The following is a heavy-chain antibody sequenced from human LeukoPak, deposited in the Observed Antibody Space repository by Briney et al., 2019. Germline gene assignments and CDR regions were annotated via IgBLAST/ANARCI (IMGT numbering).Heavy chain of an antibody. CDR2: ISAYNSNT. V-gene: IGHV1-18*01. J-gene: IGHJ4*02. CDR1: GYTFTSYG. Sequence: SSVKVSCKPSGYTFTSYGISWVGQAPGQGLEGMDWISAYNSNTNLPQMPQGRVTMTTDTSTSTAYMELRSLRSDDTAVYYCARDLARSYYYGSGSYYNYYFDYWGQGTLVTVSS. CDR3: ARDLARSYYYGSGSYYNYYFDY. D-gene: IGHD3-10*01.